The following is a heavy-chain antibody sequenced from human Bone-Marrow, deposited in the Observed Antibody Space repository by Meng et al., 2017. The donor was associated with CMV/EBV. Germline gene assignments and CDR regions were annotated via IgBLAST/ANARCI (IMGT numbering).Heavy chain of an antibody. Sequence: SVKVSCKASGGTFSSYAISWVRQAPGQGLEWMGGIIPILGIANYAQKFQGRVTITADKSTSTAYMELSSLRSDDTAVYYCARDVVPAAGILNWFDPWGQGTLVTVSS. CDR1: GGTFSSYA. D-gene: IGHD2-2*01. J-gene: IGHJ5*02. V-gene: IGHV1-69*10. CDR3: ARDVVPAAGILNWFDP. CDR2: IIPILGIA.